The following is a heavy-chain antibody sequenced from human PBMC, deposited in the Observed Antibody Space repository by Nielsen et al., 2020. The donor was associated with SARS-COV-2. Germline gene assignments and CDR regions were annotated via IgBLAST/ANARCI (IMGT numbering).Heavy chain of an antibody. CDR2: IYYSGST. CDR1: GGSISSGGYY. V-gene: IGHV4-31*03. J-gene: IGHJ5*02. CDR3: ARHGGTTLNIRDNWFDP. Sequence: LRLSCTVSGGSISSGGYYWSWIRQHPGKGLEWIGYIYYSGSTYYNPSLKSRVTISVDTSKNQFSLKLSSVTAADTAVYYCARHGGTTLNIRDNWFDPWGQGTLVTVSS. D-gene: IGHD1-7*01.